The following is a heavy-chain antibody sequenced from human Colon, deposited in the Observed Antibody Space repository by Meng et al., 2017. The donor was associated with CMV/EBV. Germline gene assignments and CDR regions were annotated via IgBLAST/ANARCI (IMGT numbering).Heavy chain of an antibody. CDR1: GFTFSSYW. Sequence: GGSLRLSCAASGFTFSSYWMSWVRQAPGKGLEWVAHMNQDGSHMYYVDSVKGRFTISRDNAKNSLYLQMNSLRAEDTAVYYCARHPDYRFDYWGQGTLVPSPQ. V-gene: IGHV3-7*01. CDR3: ARHPDYRFDY. D-gene: IGHD4-11*01. CDR2: MNQDGSHM. J-gene: IGHJ4*02.